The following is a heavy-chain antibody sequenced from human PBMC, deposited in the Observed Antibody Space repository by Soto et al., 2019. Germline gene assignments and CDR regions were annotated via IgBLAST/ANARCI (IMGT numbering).Heavy chain of an antibody. CDR1: GFTFSSYG. V-gene: IGHV3-30*03. D-gene: IGHD1-26*01. CDR3: KMELDAEPPDY. CDR2: ISYDGSNK. Sequence: QVQLVESGGGVVQPGRSLRLSCAASGFTFSSYGMHWVRQAPGKGLEWVAVISYDGSNKYYADSVKGRFTISRDNSKNSLYLHMNSLRAEDTAVYYCKMELDAEPPDYWGQGTLVTVSS. J-gene: IGHJ4*02.